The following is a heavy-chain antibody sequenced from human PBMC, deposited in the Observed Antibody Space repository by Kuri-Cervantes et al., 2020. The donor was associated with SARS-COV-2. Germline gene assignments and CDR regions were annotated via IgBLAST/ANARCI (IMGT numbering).Heavy chain of an antibody. Sequence: SETLSLTCAVYGGSFSGYYWSWIRQPPGKGLEWIGEINHSGSTNYNPSLKSRVTISVDTSKNQFSLKLSSVTAADTAVYYCARDYYDSSGYGYYYYMDVWGTGTTVTVSS. CDR3: ARDYYDSSGYGYYYYMDV. CDR2: INHSGST. V-gene: IGHV4-34*01. D-gene: IGHD3-22*01. J-gene: IGHJ6*03. CDR1: GGSFSGYY.